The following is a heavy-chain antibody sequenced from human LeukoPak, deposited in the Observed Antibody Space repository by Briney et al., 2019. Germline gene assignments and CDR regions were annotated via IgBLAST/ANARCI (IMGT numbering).Heavy chain of an antibody. Sequence: PGGSLRLSCAASGFTFSSYGMHWVRQAPGKGLEWVAVISYDGSNKYYADSVKGRFTISRDNSKNTLYLQMYSLRAEDTAVYYCAKDALRYGDYVPNYFDYWGQGTLVTVSS. J-gene: IGHJ4*02. CDR2: ISYDGSNK. V-gene: IGHV3-30*18. CDR1: GFTFSSYG. D-gene: IGHD4-17*01. CDR3: AKDALRYGDYVPNYFDY.